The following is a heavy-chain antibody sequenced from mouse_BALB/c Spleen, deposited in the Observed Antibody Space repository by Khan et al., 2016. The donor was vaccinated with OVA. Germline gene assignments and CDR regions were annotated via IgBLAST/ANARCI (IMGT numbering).Heavy chain of an antibody. D-gene: IGHD4-1*01. Sequence: EVELVESGGDLVKPGGSLKLSCAASGFTFSSYSMSWVRQTPDKRLEWVASISSGGDYTYYPDSVKGRFTISRDNAKNTLYLQMSDLKSEDTAMYYCADHLTGSLEYWGQGTLVTVSA. J-gene: IGHJ3*01. V-gene: IGHV5-6*01. CDR1: GFTFSSYS. CDR3: ADHLTGSLEY. CDR2: ISSGGDYT.